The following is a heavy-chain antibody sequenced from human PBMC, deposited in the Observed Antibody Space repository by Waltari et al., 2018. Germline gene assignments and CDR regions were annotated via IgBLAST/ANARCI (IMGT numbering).Heavy chain of an antibody. CDR2: IMTDGSEE. J-gene: IGHJ3*02. V-gene: IGHV3-7*01. CDR1: GFTLSRYW. Sequence: EVQLVESGGGLVQPGGSLRLSCAASGFTLSRYWMGWVRQAPGKGPEWVYNIMTDGSEEYYVDSVRGRFTISRDNAKNSLYLQRNSLRPEDTAVYYCARDQWFAFDIWGHGTMVTVSS. D-gene: IGHD3-22*01. CDR3: ARDQWFAFDI.